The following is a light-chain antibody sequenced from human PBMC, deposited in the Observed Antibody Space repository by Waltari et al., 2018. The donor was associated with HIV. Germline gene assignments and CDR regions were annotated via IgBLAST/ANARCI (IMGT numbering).Light chain of an antibody. CDR2: EVS. CDR1: SSDDGGYNL. J-gene: IGLJ2*01. Sequence: QSALTPPASLSGSAGQSLTISCTGTSSDDGGYNLVPWYQQHPGKAPKLMIYEVSKRPSGVSNRFSGSKSGNTASLTISGLQAEDEADYYCCAYAGSTTYVIFGGGTKLTVL. V-gene: IGLV2-23*02. CDR3: CAYAGSTTYVI.